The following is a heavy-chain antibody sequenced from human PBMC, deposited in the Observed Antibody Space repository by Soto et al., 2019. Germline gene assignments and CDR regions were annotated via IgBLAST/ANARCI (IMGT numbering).Heavy chain of an antibody. Sequence: ASVVSCKASGYTFTSYGISWVRQAPGQGLEWMGWISAYNGNTNYAQKLQGRVTMTTDTSTSTAYMELRSLRSDDTAVYYCAREAVAGTDAFDIWGQGTMVTVSS. CDR3: AREAVAGTDAFDI. D-gene: IGHD6-19*01. CDR2: ISAYNGNT. CDR1: GYTFTSYG. V-gene: IGHV1-18*01. J-gene: IGHJ3*02.